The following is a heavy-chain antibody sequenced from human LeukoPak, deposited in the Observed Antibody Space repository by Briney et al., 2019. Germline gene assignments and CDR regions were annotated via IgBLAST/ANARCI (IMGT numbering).Heavy chain of an antibody. D-gene: IGHD3-22*01. J-gene: IGHJ4*02. V-gene: IGHV3-30*09. CDR1: GFTFSSYA. CDR2: ISYDGSNK. CDR3: ARDARTVGITMIVVGFDY. Sequence: PEGSLRLSCAASGFTFSSYAMYWVRQSPGKGLEWVAVISYDGSNKYYADSVKGRFAISRDNSKNTLYLQMNSLRAEDTAVYYCARDARTVGITMIVVGFDYWGQGTLVTVSS.